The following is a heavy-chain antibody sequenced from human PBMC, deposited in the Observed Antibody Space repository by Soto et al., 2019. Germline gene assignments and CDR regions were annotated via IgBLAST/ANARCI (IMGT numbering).Heavy chain of an antibody. V-gene: IGHV4-59*01. CDR3: ARERQQGAIDY. CDR1: GGSISSYY. D-gene: IGHD6-13*01. CDR2: IYYSGST. Sequence: SETLSLTCTVSGGSISSYYWSWIRQPPGKGLEWIGYIYYSGSTNYNPSLKSRVTISVDTSKNQFSLKLSSVTAADTAVYYCARERQQGAIDYWGQGTLVTVPA. J-gene: IGHJ4*02.